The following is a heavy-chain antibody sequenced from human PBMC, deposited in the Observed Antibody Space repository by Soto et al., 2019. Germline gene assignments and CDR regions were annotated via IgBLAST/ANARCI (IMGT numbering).Heavy chain of an antibody. D-gene: IGHD1-1*01. CDR3: ARASEAVYNWNDGRHWFDP. V-gene: IGHV1-69*02. J-gene: IGHJ5*02. Sequence: QVQLVQSGAEVKKPGSSVKVSCKASGGTFSSYTISWVRQAPGQGLEWMGRIIPILGIANYAQKFQGRVTITADKPTSTAYMELSSLRSEDTAVYYCARASEAVYNWNDGRHWFDPWGQGTLVTVSS. CDR2: IIPILGIA. CDR1: GGTFSSYT.